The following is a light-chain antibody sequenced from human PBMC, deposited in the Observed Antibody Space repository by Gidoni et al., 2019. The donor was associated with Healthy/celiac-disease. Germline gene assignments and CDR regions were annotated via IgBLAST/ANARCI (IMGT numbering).Light chain of an antibody. CDR1: QSISSY. Sequence: DIQMTQPPSSLSASVGDRVTIPCRASQSISSYLNRYQQKPGKAPKLLIYAASSLQSGVPSRFSGSGSGTDFTLTISSMQPADYATYYCQQSYSTLWTFGQGTKVEIK. CDR3: QQSYSTLWT. CDR2: AAS. J-gene: IGKJ1*01. V-gene: IGKV1-39*01.